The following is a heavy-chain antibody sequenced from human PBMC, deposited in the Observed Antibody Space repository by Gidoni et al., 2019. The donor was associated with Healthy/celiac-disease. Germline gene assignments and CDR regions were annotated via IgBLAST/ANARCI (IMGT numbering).Heavy chain of an antibody. D-gene: IGHD6-19*01. CDR3: AKKYSSGWYPNYYYYYGMDV. Sequence: EVQLLESGGGLVQPGGSLRLSCAASGFTFSSYAMSWVRQAPGKGLEWASAISGSGVSTYYADSVKGRFTISRDNSKNTLYLQMNSLRAEDTAVYYCAKKYSSGWYPNYYYYYGMDVWGQGTTVTVSS. CDR2: ISGSGVST. CDR1: GFTFSSYA. V-gene: IGHV3-23*01. J-gene: IGHJ6*02.